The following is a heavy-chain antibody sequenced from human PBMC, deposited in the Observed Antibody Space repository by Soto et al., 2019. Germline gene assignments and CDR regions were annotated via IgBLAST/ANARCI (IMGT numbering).Heavy chain of an antibody. CDR1: GFSLSTSGMC. CDR3: ARSPRGYSGYDHTRYYGMDV. Sequence: GSGPTLVNPTQTLTLTCTFSGFSLSTSGMCVSWIRQPPGKALEWLALIDWDDDKYYSTSLKTRLTISKDTSKNQVVLTMTNMDPVDTATYYCARSPRGYSGYDHTRYYGMDVWGQGTTVTVSS. D-gene: IGHD5-12*01. V-gene: IGHV2-70*01. CDR2: IDWDDDK. J-gene: IGHJ6*02.